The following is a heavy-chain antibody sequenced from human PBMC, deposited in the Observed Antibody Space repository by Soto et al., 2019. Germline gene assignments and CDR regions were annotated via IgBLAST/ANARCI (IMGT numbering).Heavy chain of an antibody. D-gene: IGHD3-10*01. CDR1: GFTFNTYP. Sequence: GVSLRLSCATSGFTFNTYPMTWVRQAPGKGLEWVASISSTAGRTSSYADCVKGRFAIGRDFSDTSVYLEMNNLSAEDTAVYFCAKGVLSFHYGMEVWGPGATATVAS. J-gene: IGHJ6*02. CDR3: AKGVLSFHYGMEV. V-gene: IGHV3-23*01. CDR2: ISSTAGRTS.